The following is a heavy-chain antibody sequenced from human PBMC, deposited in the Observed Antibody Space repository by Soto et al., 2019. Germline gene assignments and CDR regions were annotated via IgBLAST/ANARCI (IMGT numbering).Heavy chain of an antibody. D-gene: IGHD4-17*01. Sequence: QVQLQESGPGLVNPSETLSLTCTVSGGSISGGGYYWSWIRQPPGKGLEWIGYIYDSGSTYYNPSLKSRISISVDKSKNQFSLMLSSVTAADTAVYYCAREIIPLTTDWYVDLWGRGTLVTVSS. CDR1: GGSISGGGYY. V-gene: IGHV4-30-4*01. J-gene: IGHJ2*01. CDR3: AREIIPLTTDWYVDL. CDR2: IYDSGST.